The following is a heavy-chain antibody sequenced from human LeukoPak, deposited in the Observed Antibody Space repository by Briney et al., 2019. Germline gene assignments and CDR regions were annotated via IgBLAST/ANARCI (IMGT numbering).Heavy chain of an antibody. CDR3: ARGYSSGWYPFDY. V-gene: IGHV3-30*01. J-gene: IGHJ4*02. D-gene: IGHD6-19*01. Sequence: GGSLRLSCAASGFTFSSYAMHWVRQAPGKGLEWVAVISYDGSNKYYADSVKGRFTISRDNSKNTLYLQMNSLRAEDTAVYYCARGYSSGWYPFDYWGQGTLVTVSS. CDR2: ISYDGSNK. CDR1: GFTFSSYA.